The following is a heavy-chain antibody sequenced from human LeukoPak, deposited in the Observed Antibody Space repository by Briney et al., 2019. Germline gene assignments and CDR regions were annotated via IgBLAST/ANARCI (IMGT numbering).Heavy chain of an antibody. CDR1: GYTFTSYG. D-gene: IGHD6-19*01. J-gene: IGHJ4*02. Sequence: GASVKVSCKASGYTFTSYGISWVRQAPGQGLEWMGWISGYNGNTNYAQEKLQGRVTMTTDKSTSTAYMELRSLRSGETAVYYCARDLKRGYSSGRYSWGTGSSNDYWGQGTLVTVSS. CDR3: ARDLKRGYSSGRYSWGTGSSNDY. V-gene: IGHV1-18*01. CDR2: ISGYNGNT.